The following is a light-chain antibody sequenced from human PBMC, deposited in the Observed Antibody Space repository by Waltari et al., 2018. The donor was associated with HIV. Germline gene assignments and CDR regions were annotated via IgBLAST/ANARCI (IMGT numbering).Light chain of an antibody. CDR2: DSS. J-gene: IGKJ4*01. CDR3: QHRSSWPPT. V-gene: IGKV3-11*01. Sequence: EIVLTQSPATLSLSPVQTATLSCRASQSIYVHLGWYQHKPGQPPRLLVYDSSKRVTDIPARFSGSGSGANFTLTISSLEPEDVAVYYCQHRSSWPPTFGGGTRIEI. CDR1: QSIYVH.